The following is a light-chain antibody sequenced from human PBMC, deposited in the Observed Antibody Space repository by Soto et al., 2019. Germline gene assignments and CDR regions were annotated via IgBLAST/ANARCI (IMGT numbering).Light chain of an antibody. J-gene: IGKJ1*01. CDR2: GAT. CDR1: QSISNF. CDR3: QQSHSIPRT. V-gene: IGKV1-39*01. Sequence: DIQMTQSPSSLSASVGDRVTITCRASQSISNFLNWYQQTPGKAPKLLIDGATSLRSGVPSRFSGSGSGTDFTLTISSLQAEDFATYYCQQSHSIPRTFGQGTKVEIK.